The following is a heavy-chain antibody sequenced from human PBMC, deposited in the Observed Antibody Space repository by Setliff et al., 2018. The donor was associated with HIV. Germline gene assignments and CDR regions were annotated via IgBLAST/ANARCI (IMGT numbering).Heavy chain of an antibody. V-gene: IGHV5-51*01. J-gene: IGHJ4*02. Sequence: GESLKISCKGSGYSFTTYWIGWVRQMPGKALEWMGIIYPGDSHTKYSPSFQGQVTISVDNSINTAYLQWSTLKASDTAIYYCARHVNYYGSGSYPEYWGQGTLVTVSS. CDR3: ARHVNYYGSGSYPEY. CDR2: IYPGDSHT. D-gene: IGHD3-10*01. CDR1: GYSFTTYW.